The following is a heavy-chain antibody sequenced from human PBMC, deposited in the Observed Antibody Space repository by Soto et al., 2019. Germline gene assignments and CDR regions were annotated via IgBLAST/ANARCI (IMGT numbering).Heavy chain of an antibody. D-gene: IGHD1-26*01. CDR1: GFPLGNNS. CDR3: AREDGPGRYAMDV. V-gene: IGHV3-53*04. Sequence: EVQLVESGGGLVQPGGSLRLSWAPPGFPLGNNSMSWVPQAPGKGLGWVSLIYSGGSTYYADSVKGRFTISRDNSGNTLYLQMNSLRDEDTAVYFCAREDGPGRYAMDVWGHGTTVTVSS. CDR2: IYSGGST. J-gene: IGHJ6*02.